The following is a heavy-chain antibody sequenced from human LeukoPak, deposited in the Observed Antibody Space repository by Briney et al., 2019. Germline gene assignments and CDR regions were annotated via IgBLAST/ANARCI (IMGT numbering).Heavy chain of an antibody. CDR1: GYSFTSYW. Sequence: KPGESLKISCKGSGYSFTSYWIGWVRQMPGKGLEWMGIIYPGDSDTTYSPSFQGQVTISADKSSSTAYLQWSSLKASDTAIYYCARPKTLGGYNYEFEFWGQGTLVTVSS. CDR2: IYPGDSDT. D-gene: IGHD5-18*01. J-gene: IGHJ4*02. V-gene: IGHV5-51*01. CDR3: ARPKTLGGYNYEFEF.